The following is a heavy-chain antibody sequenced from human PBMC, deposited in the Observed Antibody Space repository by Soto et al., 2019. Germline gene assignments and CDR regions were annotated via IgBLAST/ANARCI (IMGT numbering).Heavy chain of an antibody. CDR2: IFSSGGTI. CDR1: GFTFSDYY. CDR3: ARSLIAARWYFDL. V-gene: IGHV3-11*01. Sequence: QVQLVESGGGLVKPGGSLRLSCAASGFTFSDYYMSWIRQAPGKGLEWVSYIFSSGGTIYYADSVKGRFTISRDNAKNSLYLQMNSLGAEDTAVYYCARSLIAARWYFDLWGRGTLVTVSS. J-gene: IGHJ2*01. D-gene: IGHD6-6*01.